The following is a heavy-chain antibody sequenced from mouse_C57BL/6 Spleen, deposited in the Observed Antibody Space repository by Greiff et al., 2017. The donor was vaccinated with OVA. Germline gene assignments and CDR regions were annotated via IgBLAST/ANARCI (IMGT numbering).Heavy chain of an antibody. Sequence: EVKLVESGGGLVKPGGSLKLSCAASGFTFSSYTMSWVRQTPEKRLEWVATISGGGGNTYYPDSVKGRFTISRDNAKNTLYLQMSSLRSEDTALYYCARAYYSKGGFAYWGQGTLVTVSA. D-gene: IGHD2-5*01. V-gene: IGHV5-9*01. CDR3: ARAYYSKGGFAY. CDR1: GFTFSSYT. J-gene: IGHJ3*01. CDR2: ISGGGGNT.